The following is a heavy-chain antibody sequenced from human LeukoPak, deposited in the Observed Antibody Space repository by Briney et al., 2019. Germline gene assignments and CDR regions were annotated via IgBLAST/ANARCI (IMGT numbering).Heavy chain of an antibody. D-gene: IGHD2-15*01. CDR1: GFTFSSYW. CDR2: IKQDGSEK. V-gene: IGHV3-7*03. Sequence: PGGSLRLSCAASGFTFSSYWMSWVRQAPGKGLEWVANIKQDGSEKYYVDSVKGRFTISRDNAKNSLYLQMNSLRAEDTAVYYCARDIVVVVAATLYYYYYGMDVWGQGTTVTVSS. CDR3: ARDIVVVVAATLYYYYYGMDV. J-gene: IGHJ6*02.